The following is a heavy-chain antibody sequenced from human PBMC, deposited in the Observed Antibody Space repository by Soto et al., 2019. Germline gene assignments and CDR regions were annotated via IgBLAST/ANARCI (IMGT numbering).Heavy chain of an antibody. CDR3: ATQAVGSPKYYYYYMDV. D-gene: IGHD3-10*01. V-gene: IGHV4-34*01. CDR2: INHSGST. J-gene: IGHJ6*03. Sequence: SETLSLTCTFYGLSFSGYYWSWIRQPPGKGLEWIGEINHSGSTNYNPSLKSRVTISVDTSKNQFSLKLSSVTAADTAVYYCATQAVGSPKYYYYYMDVWGKGTTVTVSS. CDR1: GLSFSGYY.